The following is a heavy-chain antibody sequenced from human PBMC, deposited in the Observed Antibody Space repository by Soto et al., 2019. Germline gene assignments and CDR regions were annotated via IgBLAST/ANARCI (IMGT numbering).Heavy chain of an antibody. CDR1: GGTFSSYA. CDR2: IIPIFGTA. J-gene: IGHJ4*02. Sequence: SVKVSCKASGGTFSSYAISWVRQAPGQGLEWMGGIIPIFGTANYAQKFQGRVTITADESTSTAYMELSSLRSEDTAVYYCARQLSPAYCGGDCYLDYWGQGTLVTV. CDR3: ARQLSPAYCGGDCYLDY. V-gene: IGHV1-69*13. D-gene: IGHD2-21*02.